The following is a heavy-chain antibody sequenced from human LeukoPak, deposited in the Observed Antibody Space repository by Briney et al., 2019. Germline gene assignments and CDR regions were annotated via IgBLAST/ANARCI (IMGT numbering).Heavy chain of an antibody. D-gene: IGHD3-3*01. J-gene: IGHJ3*02. CDR1: GFTFDDYG. CDR2: INWNGGST. Sequence: GGSLRLSCAASGFTFDDYGMSWVRQAPGKGLEWVSGINWNGGSTGYADSVKGRFTISRDNAKNSLYLQMNSLRAEDTAVYYCARGKIFGVVHDAFDIWGQGTMVTVSS. V-gene: IGHV3-20*04. CDR3: ARGKIFGVVHDAFDI.